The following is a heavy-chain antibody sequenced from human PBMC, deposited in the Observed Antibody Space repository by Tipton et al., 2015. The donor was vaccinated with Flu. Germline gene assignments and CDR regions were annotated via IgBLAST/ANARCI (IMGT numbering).Heavy chain of an antibody. CDR3: ASRLNGDVDY. CDR1: GGSISSGSYY. D-gene: IGHD4-17*01. V-gene: IGHV4-61*02. J-gene: IGHJ4*02. Sequence: LSCTVSGGSISSGSYYWSWIRQPAGKGLEWIGRIYTSGSTNYNPSLKSRVTISVDTSKNQFSLKLSSVTAADTAVYYCASRLNGDVDYWGQGTLVTVSS. CDR2: IYTSGST.